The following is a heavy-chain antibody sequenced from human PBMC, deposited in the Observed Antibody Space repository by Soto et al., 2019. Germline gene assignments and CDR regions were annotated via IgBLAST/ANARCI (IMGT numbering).Heavy chain of an antibody. Sequence: GGSLRLSCAASGFTFSIYGMHWVRQAPGKGLEWVALISYDGSTKFYADSVKGRFTISRDNSKSTLNLDMNSLSAEDTAVYFCSKDAKKYQYYNHGMDVWGQGTTVTVSS. CDR3: SKDAKKYQYYNHGMDV. D-gene: IGHD2-2*01. J-gene: IGHJ6*02. V-gene: IGHV3-30*18. CDR2: ISYDGSTK. CDR1: GFTFSIYG.